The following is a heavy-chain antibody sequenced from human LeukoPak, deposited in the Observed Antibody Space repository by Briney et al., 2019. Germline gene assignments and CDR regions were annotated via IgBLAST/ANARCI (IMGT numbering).Heavy chain of an antibody. J-gene: IGHJ3*02. D-gene: IGHD6-6*01. V-gene: IGHV1-2*02. CDR3: ARGSSSGSPGTAFDI. CDR2: INPNSGGT. Sequence: ASVKVSCKASGYTFTGYYMRWVRQAPGQGLEWMGWINPNSGGTNYAQKFQGRVTMTRDTSISTAYMELSRLRSDDTAVYYCARGSSSGSPGTAFDIWGQGTMVTVSS. CDR1: GYTFTGYY.